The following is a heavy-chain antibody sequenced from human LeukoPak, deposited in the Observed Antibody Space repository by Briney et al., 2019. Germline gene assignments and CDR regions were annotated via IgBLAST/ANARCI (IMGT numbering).Heavy chain of an antibody. V-gene: IGHV1-8*01. D-gene: IGHD1-1*01. J-gene: IGHJ4*02. Sequence: GASVKISCKASGYTFTSHDINWARQATGQGLEWMGWMNPNSGNTGYAQRFQGRVTMTRDTSTSTVYMELSSLRSEDTAVYYCARDLVGTTEGYWGQGTLVTVSS. CDR2: MNPNSGNT. CDR3: ARDLVGTTEGY. CDR1: GYTFTSHD.